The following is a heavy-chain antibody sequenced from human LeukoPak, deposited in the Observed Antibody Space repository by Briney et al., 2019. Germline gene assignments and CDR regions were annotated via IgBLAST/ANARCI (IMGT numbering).Heavy chain of an antibody. J-gene: IGHJ3*02. CDR2: IYHSGST. CDR1: GGSLSSGGYS. D-gene: IGHD2-15*01. CDR3: ARAGDCSGGSCPWAFDI. Sequence: SQTLSLTCAVSGGSLSSGGYSWSWIRQPPGKGLEWIGYIYHSGSTYYNPSLKSRVTISVDRSKNQFSLKLSSVTAADTAVYYCARAGDCSGGSCPWAFDIWGQGTMVTVSS. V-gene: IGHV4-30-2*01.